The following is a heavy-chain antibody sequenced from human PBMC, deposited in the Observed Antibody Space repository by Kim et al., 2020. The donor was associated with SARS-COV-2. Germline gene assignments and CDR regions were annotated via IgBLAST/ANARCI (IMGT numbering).Heavy chain of an antibody. CDR2: ISYDGSNK. CDR1: GFTFSSYA. Sequence: GGSLRLSCAASGFTFSSYAMHWLRQAPGKGLEWVAVISYDGSNKYYADSVKGRFTISRDNSKNTLYLQMNSLRAEDTAVYYCARSAMGGYYYGMDVWGQG. CDR3: ARSAMGGYYYGMDV. V-gene: IGHV3-30-3*01. D-gene: IGHD5-18*01. J-gene: IGHJ6*02.